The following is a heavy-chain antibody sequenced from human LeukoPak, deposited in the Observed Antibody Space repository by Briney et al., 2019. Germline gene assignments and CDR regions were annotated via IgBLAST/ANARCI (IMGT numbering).Heavy chain of an antibody. V-gene: IGHV3-7*01. Sequence: PGGSLRLSCAASGFTFSSYWMSWVRQAPGKGLEWVANIKQDGSEKYYVDSVRGRFTISRDNAKNSLYLQMNSLRAEDTAVYYCARDRWVRGVTDTWFDPGGQGTLVTVSS. D-gene: IGHD3-10*01. CDR3: ARDRWVRGVTDTWFDP. J-gene: IGHJ5*02. CDR2: IKQDGSEK. CDR1: GFTFSSYW.